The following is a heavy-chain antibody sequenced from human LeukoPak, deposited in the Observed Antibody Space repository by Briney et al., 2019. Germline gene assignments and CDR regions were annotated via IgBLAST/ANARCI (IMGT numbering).Heavy chain of an antibody. CDR3: ARAQYSSSWYPPRSWFDP. CDR1: GGSFSGYY. Sequence: PSETLSLTCAVYGGSFSGYYWSWIRQPPGKGLEWIGEINHSGNTNYNPSLKSRVTISVDTSKNQFSLKLSSVTAADTAVYYCARAQYSSSWYPPRSWFDPWGQGTLVTVSS. CDR2: INHSGNT. J-gene: IGHJ5*02. V-gene: IGHV4-34*01. D-gene: IGHD6-13*01.